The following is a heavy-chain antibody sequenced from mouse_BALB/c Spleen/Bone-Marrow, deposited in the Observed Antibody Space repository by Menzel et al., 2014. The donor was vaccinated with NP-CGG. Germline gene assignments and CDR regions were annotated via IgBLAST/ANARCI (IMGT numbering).Heavy chain of an antibody. CDR1: GFDFSRYW. V-gene: IGHV4-1*02. CDR3: ATPYYYGHHNY. D-gene: IGHD1-1*01. Sequence: DVKLVESGGGLVQPGGSLKLSCAALGFDFSRYWMSWVRQAPGKGLEWIGEINPDSRTINYSPSLKDKFIISRDNAKNTLSLRVNKVISEDTALYYCATPYYYGHHNYWGQGTTLTVSS. CDR2: INPDSRTI. J-gene: IGHJ2*01.